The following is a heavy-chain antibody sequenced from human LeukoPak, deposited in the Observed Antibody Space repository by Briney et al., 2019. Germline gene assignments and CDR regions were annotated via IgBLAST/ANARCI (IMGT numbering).Heavy chain of an antibody. Sequence: PSETLSLTCAVYGGSFSGYYWSWIRQPPGKGLEWIGEINRSGSTNYNSSLKSRVTVSVDTSKNQFSLKISSVTAADTAVYFCARVHGPLDYWGQGILVIVSS. CDR3: ARVHGPLDY. D-gene: IGHD4-17*01. CDR2: INRSGST. CDR1: GGSFSGYY. J-gene: IGHJ4*02. V-gene: IGHV4-34*01.